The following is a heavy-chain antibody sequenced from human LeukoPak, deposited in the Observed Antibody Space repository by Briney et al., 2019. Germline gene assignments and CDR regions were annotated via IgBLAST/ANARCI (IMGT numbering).Heavy chain of an antibody. D-gene: IGHD6-19*01. CDR2: INADNGNA. V-gene: IGHV1-3*01. CDR3: ATAVAGIPY. J-gene: IGHJ4*02. CDR1: GYTFTGYY. Sequence: ASVKVSCKASGYTFTGYYMHWVRQAPGQGLEWMGWINADNGNAKFSQQFQGRVTITRDTSATTAYMELSNLRSEDTAVYYCATAVAGIPYWGQGTLVTVPS.